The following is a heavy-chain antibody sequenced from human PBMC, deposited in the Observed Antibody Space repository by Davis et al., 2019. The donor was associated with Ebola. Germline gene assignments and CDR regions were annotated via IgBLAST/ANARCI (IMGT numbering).Heavy chain of an antibody. CDR3: ARRNSSGYSLYYYYGMDV. V-gene: IGHV4-61*09. CDR2: IYTSGST. CDR1: GGSISSGSYY. J-gene: IGHJ6*02. D-gene: IGHD3-22*01. Sequence: PSETLSLTCTVSGGSISSGSYYWSWIRQPAGKGLEWIGHIYTSGSTNYNPSLKSRVTISVDTSKNQFSLKLSSVTAADTAVYYCARRNSSGYSLYYYYGMDVWGQGTTVTVSS.